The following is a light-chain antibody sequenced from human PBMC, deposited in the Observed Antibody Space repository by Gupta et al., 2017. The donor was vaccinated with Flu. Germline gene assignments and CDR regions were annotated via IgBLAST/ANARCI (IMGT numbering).Light chain of an antibody. CDR1: QSVGSN. J-gene: IGKJ3*01. CDR3: RQRTNWAFT. Sequence: EIVLTQSPATLSLSPGERAALSCRASQSVGSNLAWYQHKPGQAPRLLIYNASNRATGIPTRFSGSGSGTDFTLTISSLEPEEFAVYYCRQRTNWAFTFGPGTKVDI. V-gene: IGKV3-11*01. CDR2: NAS.